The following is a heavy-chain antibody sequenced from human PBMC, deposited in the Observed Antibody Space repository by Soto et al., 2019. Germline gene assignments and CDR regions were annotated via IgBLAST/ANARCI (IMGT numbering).Heavy chain of an antibody. D-gene: IGHD4-17*01. CDR2: IRTNENT. CDR1: GFIFSAYA. CDR3: ARGDDYVPFDY. V-gene: IGHV3-64*01. J-gene: IGHJ4*02. Sequence: EVQLVESGGGLVQPGGSLRLSCAASGFIFSAYAMHWVRQAPGKGLEYVSAIRTNENTYYANSVKGRFTISRDNSKNTLYLHMGSLRAEDMAIYYCARGDDYVPFDYWGPGTVVTVSS.